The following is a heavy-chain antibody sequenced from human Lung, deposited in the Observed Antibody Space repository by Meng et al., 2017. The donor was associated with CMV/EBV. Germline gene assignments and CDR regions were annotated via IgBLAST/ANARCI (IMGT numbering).Heavy chain of an antibody. Sequence: RLSCSASGFTFSSYGMHWVRQAPGKGLEWVAFIRYDGSNKYYADSVKGRFTISRDNSKDTLYLQMNSLRAEDTAVYYCAEDPNPHYYDSSGLDYWGQGTLVXVSS. V-gene: IGHV3-30*02. CDR3: AEDPNPHYYDSSGLDY. D-gene: IGHD3-22*01. CDR1: GFTFSSYG. CDR2: IRYDGSNK. J-gene: IGHJ4*02.